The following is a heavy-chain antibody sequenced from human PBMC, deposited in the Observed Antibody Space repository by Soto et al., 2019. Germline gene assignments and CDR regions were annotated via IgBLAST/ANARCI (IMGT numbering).Heavy chain of an antibody. D-gene: IGHD1-26*01. CDR2: IYSGGST. CDR1: GFTFSSYA. Sequence: EVQLLESGGGLVQPGGSLRLSCAASGFTFSSYAMSWVRQAPGKGLEWVSVIYSGGSTYYADSVKGRFTISRDNSKNTLYLQMNSLRAEDTAVYYCARDGADSGSYFDYWGQGTLVTVSS. CDR3: ARDGADSGSYFDY. V-gene: IGHV3-23*03. J-gene: IGHJ4*02.